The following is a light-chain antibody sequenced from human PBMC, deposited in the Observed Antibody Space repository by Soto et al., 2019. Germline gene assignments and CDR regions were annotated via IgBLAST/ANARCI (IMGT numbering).Light chain of an antibody. CDR2: NND. J-gene: IGLJ1*01. Sequence: QSVLTQPPSASGTPGQRVTISCSGSSSNVESNTVTWYQHLPGTAPKLLISNNDQRPSGVPDRVSGSKSGTSASLAISGLQSEDEADYYCAAWDDSLNAYVFGTGTKLTVL. CDR1: SSNVESNT. V-gene: IGLV1-44*01. CDR3: AAWDDSLNAYV.